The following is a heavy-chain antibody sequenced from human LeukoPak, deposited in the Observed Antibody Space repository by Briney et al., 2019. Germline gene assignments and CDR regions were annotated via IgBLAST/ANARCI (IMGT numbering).Heavy chain of an antibody. Sequence: RGSLRLSCAASGFTFSNAWMSWVRHAPGKGLEWVGRIKSKTEGGTTDYAAPVKGRFTISRDDSTNTLYLQMNSLKTEDTAVYYCTTDPAMRRYYYGMDVWGKGTTVTVSS. D-gene: IGHD2-2*01. CDR2: IKSKTEGGTT. CDR1: GFTFSNAW. V-gene: IGHV3-15*01. CDR3: TTDPAMRRYYYGMDV. J-gene: IGHJ6*04.